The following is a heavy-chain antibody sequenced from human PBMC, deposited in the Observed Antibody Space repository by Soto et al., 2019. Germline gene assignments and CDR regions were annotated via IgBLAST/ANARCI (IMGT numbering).Heavy chain of an antibody. V-gene: IGHV1-46*01. J-gene: IGHJ4*02. CDR2: INPSGGST. D-gene: IGHD3-9*01. CDR1: GYTFTSYY. Sequence: APVKVSCKASGYTFTSYYMHWVRQAPGQGLEWMGIINPSGGSTSYAQKFQGRVTMTRDTSTSTVYMELSSLRSEDTAVYYCAGVENDILTGYYYWGQGTLVTVSS. CDR3: AGVENDILTGYYY.